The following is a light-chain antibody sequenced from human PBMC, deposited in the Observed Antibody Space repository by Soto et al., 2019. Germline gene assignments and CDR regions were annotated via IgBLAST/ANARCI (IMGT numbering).Light chain of an antibody. CDR2: KAS. CDR1: QSISSW. Sequence: DIQMTQSPSTLSASVGDRVTITCRASQSISSWLAWYQQRPGQAPKVLIYKASSLESGVPSRFSGSGSGTEFTLTISSLQPDDFATYYCQQYNSFPFTFGQGTKVDIK. V-gene: IGKV1-5*03. J-gene: IGKJ2*01. CDR3: QQYNSFPFT.